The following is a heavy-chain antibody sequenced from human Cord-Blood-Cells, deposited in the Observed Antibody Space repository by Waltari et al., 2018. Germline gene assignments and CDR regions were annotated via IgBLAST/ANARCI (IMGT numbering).Heavy chain of an antibody. D-gene: IGHD2-2*01. V-gene: IGHV3-30-3*01. CDR1: GFTVSSYA. CDR2: ISYDGSNK. Sequence: QVQLVESGGGVVQPGRSLRLSCPAPGFTVSSYAMPGVRQAPGKGLEWVAVISYDGSNKYYADSVKGRFTISRDNSKNTLYLQMNSLRAEDTAVYYCARSWDQLGTAFDIWGQGTMVTVSS. CDR3: ARSWDQLGTAFDI. J-gene: IGHJ3*02.